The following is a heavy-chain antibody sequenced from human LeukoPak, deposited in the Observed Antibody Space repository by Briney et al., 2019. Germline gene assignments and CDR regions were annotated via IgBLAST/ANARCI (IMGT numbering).Heavy chain of an antibody. D-gene: IGHD1-26*01. CDR3: ARDRWELLLGD. J-gene: IGHJ4*02. Sequence: GGSLRLSCAASGFTFRSYSMNWVRQAPGKGLEWVSSINSISNHIYYADSVKGRFTISRDNVKNTLYLQMNSLRAEDTAVYYCARDRWELLLGDWGQGTLVTVFS. CDR2: INSISNHI. CDR1: GFTFRSYS. V-gene: IGHV3-21*01.